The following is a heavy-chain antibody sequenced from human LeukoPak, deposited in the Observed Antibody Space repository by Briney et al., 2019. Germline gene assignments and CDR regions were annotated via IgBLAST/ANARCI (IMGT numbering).Heavy chain of an antibody. CDR3: ARLANDAFDI. V-gene: IGHV5-51*01. CDR1: GYSFTSYW. Sequence: GESLKISCKGSGYSFTSYWIGWVRPMPGKGLEWMGIIYPGDSDTRYSPSFQGQVTISADKSINTAYLQWSSLKASDTAMYYRARLANDAFDIWGQGTMVTVSS. CDR2: IYPGDSDT. J-gene: IGHJ3*02.